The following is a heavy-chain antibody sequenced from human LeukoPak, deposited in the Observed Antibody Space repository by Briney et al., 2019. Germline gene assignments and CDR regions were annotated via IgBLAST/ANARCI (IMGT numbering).Heavy chain of an antibody. CDR2: ISGSGGSA. D-gene: IGHD6-19*01. J-gene: IGHJ4*02. Sequence: PGGSLRLSCAASGFTVSSNYMSWVRQAPGKGLEWVSDISGSGGSAYYADSVKGRFTISRDNSKSTLYLQMNSLRAEDTAVYSCAKEVRSSSGWYSDYWGQGTLVTVSS. CDR3: AKEVRSSSGWYSDY. CDR1: GFTVSSNY. V-gene: IGHV3-23*01.